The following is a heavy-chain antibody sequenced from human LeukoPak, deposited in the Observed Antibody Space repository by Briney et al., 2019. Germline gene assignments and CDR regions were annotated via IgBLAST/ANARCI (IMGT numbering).Heavy chain of an antibody. CDR3: AVMNYGGNSGAFDI. V-gene: IGHV1-18*01. Sequence: ASVKVSCKASGYTFTSYGISWVRQAPGQGLEWMGWISAYNGNTNYAQKLQGRVTMTTDTSTSTAYMELRSLRSDDTAVYYCAVMNYGGNSGAFDIWGQGTMVTVSS. J-gene: IGHJ3*02. CDR1: GYTFTSYG. D-gene: IGHD4-23*01. CDR2: ISAYNGNT.